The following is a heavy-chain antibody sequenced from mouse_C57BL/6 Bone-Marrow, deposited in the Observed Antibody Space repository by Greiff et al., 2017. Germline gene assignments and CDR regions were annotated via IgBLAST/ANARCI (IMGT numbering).Heavy chain of an antibody. V-gene: IGHV1-55*01. CDR1: GYTFTSYW. D-gene: IGHD2-5*01. CDR2: IYPGSGST. J-gene: IGHJ1*03. Sequence: QVQLQQPGAELVKPGASVKMSCKASGYTFTSYWITWVKQRPGQGLEWIGDIYPGSGSTNYNEKFKSKATLTVDTSSSTAYMQLSSLTSEDSAVYYCARPYKSNDWYFDVWGTGTAVTVSS. CDR3: ARPYKSNDWYFDV.